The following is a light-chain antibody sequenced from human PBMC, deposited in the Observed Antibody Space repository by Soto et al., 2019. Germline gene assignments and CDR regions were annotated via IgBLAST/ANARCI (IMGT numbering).Light chain of an antibody. J-gene: IGKJ1*01. CDR2: AAS. Sequence: DIQMTQSPSTLSASVGDRVTNTCRASEIISSWLAWYQQKPGKAPNLLIYAASSLHSGVPSRFSGSGSGTEFTLTISSLQPEDFATYYCLQNNRYPWTFGQGTKVDIK. CDR3: LQNNRYPWT. CDR1: EIISSW. V-gene: IGKV1-5*01.